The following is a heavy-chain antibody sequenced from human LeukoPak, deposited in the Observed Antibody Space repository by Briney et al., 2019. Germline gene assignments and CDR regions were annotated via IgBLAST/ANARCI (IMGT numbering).Heavy chain of an antibody. CDR3: ARSFTIFGVVRGYYYMDV. J-gene: IGHJ6*03. V-gene: IGHV4-59*01. Sequence: SETLSLTCTVSGGSISSYYWSWIRQPPGKRLEWIGYIYYSGSTNYNPSLKSRVTISVDMSKNQFSLKLSSVTAADTAVYYCARSFTIFGVVRGYYYMDVWGKGTTVTVSS. CDR2: IYYSGST. CDR1: GGSISSYY. D-gene: IGHD3-3*01.